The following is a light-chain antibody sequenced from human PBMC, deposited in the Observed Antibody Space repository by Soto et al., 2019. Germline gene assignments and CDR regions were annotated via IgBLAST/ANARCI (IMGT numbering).Light chain of an antibody. CDR1: SSNIGNNF. CDR3: GTWDTSLSAWV. J-gene: IGLJ3*02. CDR2: DNN. Sequence: QSVLTQPPSVSAAPGQRVTISCSGSSSNIGNNFVSWYQHLPGAAPKLLIYDNNVRPSGIPDRFSGSKSGTSATLGITGLQTGHEADYYCGTWDTSLSAWVFGGGTKLTVL. V-gene: IGLV1-51*01.